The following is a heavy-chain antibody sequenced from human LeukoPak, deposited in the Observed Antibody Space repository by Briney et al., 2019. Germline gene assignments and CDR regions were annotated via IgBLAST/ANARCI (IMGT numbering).Heavy chain of an antibody. D-gene: IGHD7-27*01. CDR2: IYYSGST. CDR1: GGSISSYY. CDR3: ARGFRGDNFDY. Sequence: SETLSLTCTVSGGSISSYYWSWIRQPPGKGLEWIGYIYYSGSTNYNPSLKSRVTISVDTSKNQFSLRLSSVTAADTAVYFCARGFRGDNFDYWGQGTLVTVSS. J-gene: IGHJ4*02. V-gene: IGHV4-59*01.